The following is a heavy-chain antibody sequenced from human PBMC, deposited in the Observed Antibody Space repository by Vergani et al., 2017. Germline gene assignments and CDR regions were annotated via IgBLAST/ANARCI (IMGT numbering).Heavy chain of an antibody. Sequence: EVQLVESGGGLVQPGGSLRLSCAASGFTFSSYEMNWVRQAPGKGLEWVSYISSSGSTIYYADSVKGRFTISRDNAKNSLYLQMNSLRAEDTAVYYCATYPPYCSGGSCYGLDYWSQGTLVTVSS. V-gene: IGHV3-48*03. CDR1: GFTFSSYE. CDR3: ATYPPYCSGGSCYGLDY. CDR2: ISSSGSTI. D-gene: IGHD2-15*01. J-gene: IGHJ4*02.